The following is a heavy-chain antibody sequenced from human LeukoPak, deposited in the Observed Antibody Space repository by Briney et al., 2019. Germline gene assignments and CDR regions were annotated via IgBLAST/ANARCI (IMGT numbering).Heavy chain of an antibody. Sequence: EGSLRLSCAASGFTFSSYGMHWVRQAPGKGLEWVAVISYDGSNKYYADSVKGRFTISRDNSKNTLYLQMNSLRAEDTAVYYCATSGYSSGWYGDFFDYWGQGTLVTVSS. J-gene: IGHJ4*02. V-gene: IGHV3-30*03. CDR3: ATSGYSSGWYGDFFDY. CDR1: GFTFSSYG. D-gene: IGHD6-19*01. CDR2: ISYDGSNK.